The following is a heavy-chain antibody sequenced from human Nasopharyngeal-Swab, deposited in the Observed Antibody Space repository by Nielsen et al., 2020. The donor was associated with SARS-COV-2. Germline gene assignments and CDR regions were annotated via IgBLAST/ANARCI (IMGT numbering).Heavy chain of an antibody. CDR1: GFAVTNYG. V-gene: IGHV3-30*03. J-gene: IGHJ4*02. CDR3: VRDLRGHWQLDSY. Sequence: GGSLRLSCAASGFAVTNYGIHWVRQAPGKGLEGVASMSHDAKREFYADSVKGRFTISRDISKNTLSLQMNSLGTEDTAVYYCVRDLRGHWQLDSYWGQGTLVTVSS. D-gene: IGHD4-23*01. CDR2: MSHDAKRE.